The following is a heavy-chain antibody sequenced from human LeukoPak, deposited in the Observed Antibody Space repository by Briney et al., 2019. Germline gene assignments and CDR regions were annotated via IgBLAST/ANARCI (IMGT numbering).Heavy chain of an antibody. Sequence: PGGSLRLSCAASGFTFSSYSINWVRQAPGKGLEWVSFISSSGSAIHYADSVRGRFTISGDNAKNSLYLQMSRLRAEDTAVYYCAREKLSFFDSSGYFDYWGQGTLVTVSS. V-gene: IGHV3-48*04. CDR1: GFTFSSYS. CDR2: ISSSGSAI. CDR3: AREKLSFFDSSGYFDY. D-gene: IGHD3-22*01. J-gene: IGHJ4*02.